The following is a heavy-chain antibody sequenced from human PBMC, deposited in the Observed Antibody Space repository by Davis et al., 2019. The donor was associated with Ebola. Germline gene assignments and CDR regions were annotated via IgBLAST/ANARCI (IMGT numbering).Heavy chain of an antibody. Sequence: SGPTLVHPPQTLTLTCTFSGFSLSTRAMRVRWIRQPPGNALESLARLDWDDDKFYSTSLKTRLTISKDTSKNQVVLTMTNMDPVDTATYYCARSSRGGSLHFDYWGQGTLVTVSS. CDR2: LDWDDDK. D-gene: IGHD1-26*01. CDR1: GFSLSTRAMR. J-gene: IGHJ4*02. CDR3: ARSSRGGSLHFDY. V-gene: IGHV2-70*04.